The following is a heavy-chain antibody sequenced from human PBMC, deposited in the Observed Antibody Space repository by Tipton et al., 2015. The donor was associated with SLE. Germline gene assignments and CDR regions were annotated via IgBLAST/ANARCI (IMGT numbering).Heavy chain of an antibody. CDR1: GFSFSNYA. J-gene: IGHJ2*01. CDR2: IYTDGST. Sequence: GSLRLSCAASGFSFSNYAMSWVRQAPGKGLEWVSVIYTDGSTHSADSVKGRFTISRDISKNTLYLQMSSLRPDDTAVYFCARDTYELWSGDNWYFDLWGRGTLVTVSS. CDR3: ARDTYELWSGDNWYFDL. V-gene: IGHV3-66*02. D-gene: IGHD3-3*01.